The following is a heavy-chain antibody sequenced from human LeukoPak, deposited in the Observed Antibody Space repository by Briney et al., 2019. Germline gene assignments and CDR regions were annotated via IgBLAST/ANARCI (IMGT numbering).Heavy chain of an antibody. CDR3: ASMVRGAPPDY. V-gene: IGHV4-31*03. CDR1: GGSISSGGYY. Sequence: PSETLSLTCTVSGGSISSGGYYWSWRRQHPGKGLEWIGYIYYSGSTYYNPSLKSRVTISVDTSKNQFSLKLSSVTAADTAVYYCASMVRGAPPDYWGQGTLVTVSS. J-gene: IGHJ4*02. D-gene: IGHD3-10*01. CDR2: IYYSGST.